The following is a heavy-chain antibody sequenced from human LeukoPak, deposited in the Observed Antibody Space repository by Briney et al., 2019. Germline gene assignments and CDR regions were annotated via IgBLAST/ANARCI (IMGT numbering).Heavy chain of an antibody. CDR3: ARTSDRYCSGGSCYLAF. J-gene: IGHJ4*02. V-gene: IGHV4-34*01. Sequence: SETLSLTCAVYGGSFSGYYWSWVRQPPGKGLEWIGEINHRGSANYNPSLKSRVTISIDTSKNQFSLKVTSVTAADTAVYYWARTSDRYCSGGSCYLAFWGQGTLVTVSS. D-gene: IGHD2-15*01. CDR1: GGSFSGYY. CDR2: INHRGSA.